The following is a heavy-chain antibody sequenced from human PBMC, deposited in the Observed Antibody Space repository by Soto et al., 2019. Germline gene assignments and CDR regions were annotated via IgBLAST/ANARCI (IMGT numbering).Heavy chain of an antibody. CDR3: ARSNVNILVVERDAPETYYLDS. CDR1: ARSFVGYY. V-gene: IGHV4-34*01. J-gene: IGHJ4*02. D-gene: IGHD3-3*01. Sequence: SETLSLACAVYARSFVGYYCGFIRRPPFEWLGWIGEINHSGSTTYNPPLKRRVAISVDASNTQLFLKVISVTAADTAAYYCARSNVNILVVERDAPETYYLDSWGQGTLVTVSS. CDR2: INHSGST.